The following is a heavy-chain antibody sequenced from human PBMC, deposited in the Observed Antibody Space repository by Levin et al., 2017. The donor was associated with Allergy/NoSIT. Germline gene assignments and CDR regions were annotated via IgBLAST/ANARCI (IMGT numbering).Heavy chain of an antibody. Sequence: KISCKASGGTFSSYAISWVRQAPGQGLEWMGRIIPILGIANYAQKFQGRVTITADKSTSTAYMELSSLRSEDTAVYYCAMSDTAIPKGEGNFDYWGQGTLVTVSS. V-gene: IGHV1-69*04. CDR2: IIPILGIA. CDR1: GGTFSSYA. D-gene: IGHD5-18*01. CDR3: AMSDTAIPKGEGNFDY. J-gene: IGHJ4*02.